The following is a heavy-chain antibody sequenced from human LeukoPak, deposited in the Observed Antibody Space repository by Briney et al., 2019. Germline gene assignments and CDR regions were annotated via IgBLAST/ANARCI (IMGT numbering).Heavy chain of an antibody. CDR2: IWFDGSNT. CDR3: GRGNFPHCSGDCFDS. J-gene: IGHJ4*02. V-gene: IGHV3-33*08. Sequence: GGSLRLSCAASGLTVSSNYMSWVRQAPGKGLEWVGVIWFDGSNTRYADSVKGRFTIARDDSKNTVYLQMNSLRVEDTAVYYCGRGNFPHCSGDCFDSWGQGTLVTVSS. D-gene: IGHD2-21*02. CDR1: GLTVSSNY.